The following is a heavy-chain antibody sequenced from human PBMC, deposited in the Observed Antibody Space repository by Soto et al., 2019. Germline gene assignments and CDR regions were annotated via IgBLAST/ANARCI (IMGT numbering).Heavy chain of an antibody. J-gene: IGHJ4*02. CDR3: GGEYRGSHCLSSDPCFDH. CDR2: ISAYNGNT. D-gene: IGHD1-26*01. CDR1: GYTFTSYG. V-gene: IGHV1-18*01. Sequence: ASVKVSCKASGYTFTSYGISWVRQAPGQGLEWMGWISAYNGNTNYAQKLQGRVTMTTDTSTSTAYMELRSLRSDDTAVYYCGGEYRGSHCLSSDPCFDHWGQGTLVTVSS.